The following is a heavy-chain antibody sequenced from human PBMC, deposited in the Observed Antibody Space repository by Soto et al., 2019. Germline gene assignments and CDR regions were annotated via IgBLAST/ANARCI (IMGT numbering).Heavy chain of an antibody. V-gene: IGHV4-61*01. CDR3: AREAVEYSRPYQWLDY. J-gene: IGHJ4*02. CDR2: IYYSGST. CDR1: GGSVSSGSYY. Sequence: SETLSLTCTVSGGSVSSGSYYWSWIRQPPGKGLEWIGYIYYSGSTNYNPSLKSRVTISVDTSKNQFSLKLSSVTAADTAVYYCAREAVEYSRPYQWLDYCGQGTLVTVSS. D-gene: IGHD6-6*01.